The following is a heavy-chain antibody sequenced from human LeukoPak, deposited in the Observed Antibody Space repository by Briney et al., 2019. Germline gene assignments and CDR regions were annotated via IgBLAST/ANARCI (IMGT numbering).Heavy chain of an antibody. CDR1: GFTFSSYT. CDR2: MSYDGSHK. J-gene: IGHJ4*02. Sequence: GGSLRLSCVASGFTFSSYTLHWVRQAPGKGLEWVAVMSYDGSHKFHADSVKGRFTISRDNSKNTLYLQMNSLRAEDTAIYFCARDAGGYAFDYWGQGTLVTVSS. D-gene: IGHD5-12*01. CDR3: ARDAGGYAFDY. V-gene: IGHV3-30*04.